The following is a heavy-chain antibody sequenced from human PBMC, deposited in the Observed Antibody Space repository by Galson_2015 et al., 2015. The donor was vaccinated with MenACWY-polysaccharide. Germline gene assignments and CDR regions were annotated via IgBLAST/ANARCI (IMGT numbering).Heavy chain of an antibody. CDR3: AREGSRIVFHAFDI. D-gene: IGHD2-2*01. CDR1: GSRFSNSG. Sequence: SLRLSCAASGSRFSNSGMNWVRQAPGKGLEWVAVIQYDGSNKVYADSVKGRFTTSRGNSKNTVFLEMNTLGVEDTAVYYCAREGSRIVFHAFDIWGQGTMVPVSS. J-gene: IGHJ3*02. V-gene: IGHV3-33*01. CDR2: IQYDGSNK.